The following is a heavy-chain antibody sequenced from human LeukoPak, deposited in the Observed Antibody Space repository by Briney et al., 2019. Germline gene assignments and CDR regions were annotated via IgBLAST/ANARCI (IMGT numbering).Heavy chain of an antibody. CDR2: IYYSGST. V-gene: IGHV4-61*01. CDR1: GGSVSSGSHY. CDR3: ARVSDFLTGYPIGY. J-gene: IGHJ4*02. Sequence: SETLSLTCTVSGGSVSSGSHYWSWIRQPPGKGLEWIGYIYYSGSTNYNPSLKSRLTILVDTSKNQFSLRLSSVTAADTAVYYCARVSDFLTGYPIGYWGQGTLVTVSS. D-gene: IGHD3-9*01.